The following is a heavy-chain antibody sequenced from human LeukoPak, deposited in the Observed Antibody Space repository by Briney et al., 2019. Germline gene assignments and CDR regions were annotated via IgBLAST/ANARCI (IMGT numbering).Heavy chain of an antibody. J-gene: IGHJ5*02. Sequence: SVKVSCKASGGTFSSYAISWVRQAPGQGLEWMGGIIPIFGTANYAQKFHGRVTITADESTSTAYMELSSLRSEDTAVYYCARGAIAAAVDNWFDPWGQGTLVTVSS. CDR2: IIPIFGTA. CDR3: ARGAIAAAVDNWFDP. V-gene: IGHV1-69*13. CDR1: GGTFSSYA. D-gene: IGHD6-13*01.